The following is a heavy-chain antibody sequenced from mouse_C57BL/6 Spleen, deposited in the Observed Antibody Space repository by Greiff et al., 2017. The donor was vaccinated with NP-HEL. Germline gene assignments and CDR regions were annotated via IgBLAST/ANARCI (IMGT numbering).Heavy chain of an antibody. D-gene: IGHD1-1*01. V-gene: IGHV1-80*01. Sequence: VKLQESGAELVKPGASVKISCKASGYAFSSYWMNWVKQRPGKGLEWIGQIYPGDGYTNYNGKFKGKATLTADKSSSTAYMQLSSLTSEDSAVYFCARSTVVATDYAMDYWGQGTSVTVSS. CDR1: GYAFSSYW. CDR2: IYPGDGYT. J-gene: IGHJ4*01. CDR3: ARSTVVATDYAMDY.